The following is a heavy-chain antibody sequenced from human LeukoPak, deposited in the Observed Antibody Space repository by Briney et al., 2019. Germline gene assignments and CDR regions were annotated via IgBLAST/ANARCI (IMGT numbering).Heavy chain of an antibody. CDR2: INPSSGST. CDR3: ARGDYDFWSGDTAYYYYMEV. CDR1: GYTFTTYY. V-gene: IGHV1-46*01. J-gene: IGHJ6*03. D-gene: IGHD3-3*01. Sequence: RRASVKVSCKASGYTFTTYYMHWVRQAPGQGLEWMGIINPSSGSTNYAQKFQGRVTMTRDTSTSTVYMELSSLRSEDTAVYYCARGDYDFWSGDTAYYYYMEVWGQGTTVTVSS.